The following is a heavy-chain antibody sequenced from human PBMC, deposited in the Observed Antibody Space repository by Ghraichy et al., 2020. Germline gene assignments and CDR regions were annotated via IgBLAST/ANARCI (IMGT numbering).Heavy chain of an antibody. CDR3: ARDSAWGSSWSYYFDF. J-gene: IGHJ4*02. V-gene: IGHV3-7*04. CDR1: GFTFSTYW. Sequence: GESLKISCAASGFTFSTYWMNWVRQAPGKGLEWVANIKQDGSEKYYVDSVKGRFTISRDNARNSLYLQMNSLRAEDTAVYYCARDSAWGSSWSYYFDFWGQGALVTVSS. D-gene: IGHD6-13*01. CDR2: IKQDGSEK.